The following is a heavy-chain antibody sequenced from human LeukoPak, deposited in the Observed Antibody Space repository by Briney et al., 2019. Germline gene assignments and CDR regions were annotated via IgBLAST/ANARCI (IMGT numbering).Heavy chain of an antibody. J-gene: IGHJ4*02. CDR3: ARAAYDSSGYLTL. D-gene: IGHD3-22*01. Sequence: GGSLRLSCAASGFTFTTYWMHWVRQAPGKGLEWVAVIWNDGSNKYYGDSVKGRFTISRDNSKNTLFLQMNSLRAEDTAVYYCARAAYDSSGYLTLWGRGTLVTVSS. V-gene: IGHV3-33*08. CDR2: IWNDGSNK. CDR1: GFTFTTYW.